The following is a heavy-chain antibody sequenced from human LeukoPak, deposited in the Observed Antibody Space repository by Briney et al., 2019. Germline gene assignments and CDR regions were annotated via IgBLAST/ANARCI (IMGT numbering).Heavy chain of an antibody. CDR1: GGTFSSYA. V-gene: IGHV1-69*13. CDR3: ARSVGAPGYFDY. J-gene: IGHJ4*02. Sequence: ASVKVSCKASGGTFSSYAISWVRQAPGQGLEWMGGIIPIFGTANYAQKFQGRVTITADESTSTAYMELSSLKASDTAMYYCARSVGAPGYFDYWGQGTLVTVSS. CDR2: IIPIFGTA. D-gene: IGHD1-26*01.